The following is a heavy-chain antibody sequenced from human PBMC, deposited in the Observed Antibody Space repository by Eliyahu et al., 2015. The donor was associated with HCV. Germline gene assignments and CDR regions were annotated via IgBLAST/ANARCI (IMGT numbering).Heavy chain of an antibody. CDR1: GFTFSDHA. CDR2: IIWNSASI. Sequence: EVQLVESGGGWVRPGRSLRLSCAASGFTFSDHAMHWVRQAPGKGLEGVAGIIWNSASIGYAESVKGRFTISRDNAKDSLYLKMNSLRPEDTAFYFCAKDTHSRTDYSPYYFYMDVWGKGTTVTVSS. D-gene: IGHD3/OR15-3a*01. V-gene: IGHV3-9*01. CDR3: AKDTHSRTDYSPYYFYMDV. J-gene: IGHJ6*03.